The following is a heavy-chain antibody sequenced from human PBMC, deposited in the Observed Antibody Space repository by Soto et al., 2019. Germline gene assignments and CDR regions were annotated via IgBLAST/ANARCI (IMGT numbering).Heavy chain of an antibody. J-gene: IGHJ4*02. Sequence: GESLKISCKGSGYSFTTYWIGWVRQMPGKGLEWMGIIYPGDSDTRYSPSFQGQVTISADKSISTAYLQWNSLKASDTAMYYCARQDPMALYYFDYWGQGALVTVSS. V-gene: IGHV5-51*01. CDR1: GYSFTTYW. D-gene: IGHD5-12*01. CDR3: ARQDPMALYYFDY. CDR2: IYPGDSDT.